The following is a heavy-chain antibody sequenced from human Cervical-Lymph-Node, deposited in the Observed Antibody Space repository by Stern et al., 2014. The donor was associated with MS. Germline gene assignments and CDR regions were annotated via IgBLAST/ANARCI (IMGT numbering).Heavy chain of an antibody. CDR2: INRDGSST. CDR1: GFIFSNYW. CDR3: VRDNYGTDY. J-gene: IGHJ4*02. Sequence: VQLVESGGDLVQPGGSLRLSCEPSGFIFSNYWMPWVRQAPGKGLVWVSHINRDGSSTSYADSVKGRFTTSRDNAKNTLYLQMDDLRAEDTAVYFCVRDNYGTDYWGQGTLVTVSA. V-gene: IGHV3-74*03. D-gene: IGHD3-16*01.